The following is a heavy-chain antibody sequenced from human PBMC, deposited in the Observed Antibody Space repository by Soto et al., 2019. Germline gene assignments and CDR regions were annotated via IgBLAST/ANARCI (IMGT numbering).Heavy chain of an antibody. CDR2: IIPIVGTG. D-gene: IGHD6-13*01. V-gene: IGHV1-69*01. CDR3: ARDLRAAGRPGMDV. Sequence: QVQLVQSGAEVKKPGSSVKVSCKASGGSFSSYAISWVRQAPGQGLEWMGGIIPIVGTGNYAQNFQGRVTITADESTSTAYMELSSLRSEDTAMSYCARDLRAAGRPGMDVWGQGTMVTVSS. J-gene: IGHJ6*02. CDR1: GGSFSSYA.